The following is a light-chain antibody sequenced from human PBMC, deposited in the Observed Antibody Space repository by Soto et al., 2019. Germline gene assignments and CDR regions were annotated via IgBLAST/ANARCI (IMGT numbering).Light chain of an antibody. CDR3: SSFAATHTYI. V-gene: IGLV2-11*01. CDR2: NVN. CDR1: SSDIGGYDF. J-gene: IGLJ1*01. Sequence: SVLTQPPSASGSPGQAVTISCTGTSSDIGGYDFVSWYQVRPGEAPQLIIYNVNGRPSGVPRRFSGSKSGNTASLTISGLQDEDEADYYCSSFAATHTYIFGTGTKVTVL.